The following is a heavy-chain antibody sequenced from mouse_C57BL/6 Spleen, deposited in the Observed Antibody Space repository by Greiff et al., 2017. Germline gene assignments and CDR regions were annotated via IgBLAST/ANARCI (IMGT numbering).Heavy chain of an antibody. D-gene: IGHD1-3*01. CDR3: ARDNFYWYFDV. V-gene: IGHV5-9*01. J-gene: IGHJ1*03. CDR1: GFTFSSYT. Sequence: EVHLVESGGGLVKPGGSLKLSCAASGFTFSSYTMSWVRQTPGQRLEWVATISGGGGNTYYPDSVKGRFTLSRDNAKNTLYLQMSSLRSEDTALYDCARDNFYWYFDVWGTGTTVTVSS. CDR2: ISGGGGNT.